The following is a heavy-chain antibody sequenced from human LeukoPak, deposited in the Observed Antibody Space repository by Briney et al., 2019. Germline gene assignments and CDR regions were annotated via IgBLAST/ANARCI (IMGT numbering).Heavy chain of an antibody. J-gene: IGHJ4*02. Sequence: SETLSLTCAVYGGSFSGYYWSWIRQPPGKGLEWIGEINHSGSTNYNPSLKSRVTISVDTSKNQFSLKLSSVTAADTAVYYCAGYCSSTSCNYWGQGTLVTVSS. V-gene: IGHV4-34*01. CDR2: INHSGST. D-gene: IGHD2-2*01. CDR3: AGYCSSTSCNY. CDR1: GGSFSGYY.